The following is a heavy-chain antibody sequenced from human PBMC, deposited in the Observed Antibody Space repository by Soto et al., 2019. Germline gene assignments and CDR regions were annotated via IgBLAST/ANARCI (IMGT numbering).Heavy chain of an antibody. CDR1: AGTFSSYA. D-gene: IGHD6-13*01. J-gene: IGHJ6*02. CDR2: INPNSGGT. V-gene: IGHV1-2*04. CDR3: ARVRSPGIAAAGTSYGMDV. Sequence: ASVKVSCKASAGTFSSYAISWVRQAPGQGLEWMGWINPNSGGTNYAQKFQGWVTMTRDTSISTAYMELSRLRSDDTAVYYCARVRSPGIAAAGTSYGMDVWGQGTTVTVSS.